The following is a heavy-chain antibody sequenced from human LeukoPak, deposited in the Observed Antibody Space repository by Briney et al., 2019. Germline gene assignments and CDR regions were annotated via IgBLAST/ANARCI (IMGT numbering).Heavy chain of an antibody. CDR2: IKPDGSER. CDR1: GFTFSFYW. V-gene: IGHV3-7*05. CDR3: ARGDNWSFDY. J-gene: IGHJ4*02. D-gene: IGHD1-20*01. Sequence: GGSLRLSCAASGFTFSFYWMSWVRQAPGKGLEWVANIKPDGSERYYVDSVKGRFTFSRDNAKNSLYLRMNSLRADDTAVYYCARGDNWSFDYWGQGALVTVSS.